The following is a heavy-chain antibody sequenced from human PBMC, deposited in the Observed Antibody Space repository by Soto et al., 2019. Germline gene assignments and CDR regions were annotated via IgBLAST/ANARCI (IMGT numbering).Heavy chain of an antibody. CDR3: ARLFPRVVPAAIYFDY. CDR1: GGSIRSSSYY. V-gene: IGHV4-39*01. D-gene: IGHD2-2*01. Sequence: SETLSLTCTVSGGSIRSSSYYWGWIRQPPGKGLEWIGSIYYSGSTYYNPSLKSRVTISVDTSKNQFSLKLSSVTAADTAVYYCARLFPRVVPAAIYFDYWGQGTLVTVSS. CDR2: IYYSGST. J-gene: IGHJ4*02.